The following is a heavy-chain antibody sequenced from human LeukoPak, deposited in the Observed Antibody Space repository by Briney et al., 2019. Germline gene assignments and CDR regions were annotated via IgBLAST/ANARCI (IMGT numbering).Heavy chain of an antibody. CDR1: GFTFDDYA. J-gene: IGHJ4*02. V-gene: IGHV3-43*02. CDR3: AKDSHPGYSSSWYSLDY. Sequence: PGGSLRLSCAASGFTFDDYAMHWVRQAPGKGLEWVSLISGDGGSTYYADSVKGRFTISRDNSKNSLYLQMNSLRTEDTALYYCAKDSHPGYSSSWYSLDYWGQGTLVTVSS. D-gene: IGHD6-13*01. CDR2: ISGDGGST.